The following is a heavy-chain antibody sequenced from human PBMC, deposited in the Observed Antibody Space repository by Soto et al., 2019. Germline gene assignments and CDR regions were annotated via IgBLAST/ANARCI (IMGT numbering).Heavy chain of an antibody. Sequence: SETLSLTCTVSGYSISSGSYWGWIRQPPGKGPEWIASIYHGGTTFYNPSLKSRVTVSVDKSNNQFSLKLRSVTAADTAVYYCAKVHVMVVAGSTFDFWGHGTLVTFS. J-gene: IGHJ4*01. CDR1: GYSISSGSY. D-gene: IGHD2-21*02. V-gene: IGHV4-38-2*02. CDR2: IYHGGTT. CDR3: AKVHVMVVAGSTFDF.